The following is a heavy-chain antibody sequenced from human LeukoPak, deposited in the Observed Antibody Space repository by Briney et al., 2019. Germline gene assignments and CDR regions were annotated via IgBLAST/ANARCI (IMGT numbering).Heavy chain of an antibody. D-gene: IGHD6-13*01. CDR1: GFTFSSYS. J-gene: IGHJ4*02. Sequence: GGSLRLSCAASGFTFSSYSMNWVRQAPGKGLEWVSSISSSSCYIYYADSVKGRFTISRDNAKNSLYLQMNSLRAEDTAVYYCAKSGIAAAGTYDYWGQGTLVTVSS. V-gene: IGHV3-21*01. CDR3: AKSGIAAAGTYDY. CDR2: ISSSSCYI.